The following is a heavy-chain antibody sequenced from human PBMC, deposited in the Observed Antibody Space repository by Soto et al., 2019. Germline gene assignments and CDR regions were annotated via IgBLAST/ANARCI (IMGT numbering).Heavy chain of an antibody. Sequence: EVQLLESGGGLVQPGGSLRLSCAASGFTFSSYAMSWVRQAPGKGLEWVSTISGSGGSTYYADSVKGRFTISRDNSKTTLYLQMNSLRADDTAVYYCAKVTTLTEGYWGQGTLVTVPS. D-gene: IGHD4-17*01. CDR1: GFTFSSYA. J-gene: IGHJ4*02. V-gene: IGHV3-23*01. CDR2: ISGSGGST. CDR3: AKVTTLTEGY.